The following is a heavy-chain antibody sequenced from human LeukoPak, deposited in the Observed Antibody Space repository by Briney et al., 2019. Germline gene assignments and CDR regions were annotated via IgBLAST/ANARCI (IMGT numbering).Heavy chain of an antibody. CDR3: ARGDVVRGVSWFDS. V-gene: IGHV5-51*01. CDR1: GYSFASYW. Sequence: GESLKISCKGSGYSFASYWIGWVRQMPGKGLEWMGIIYPDDSDTRYSPSFQGQVTISADKSTNTAYLQWKSLKASDTAMYYCARGDVVRGVSWFDSWGQGALVTVSS. D-gene: IGHD2-21*02. CDR2: IYPDDSDT. J-gene: IGHJ5*01.